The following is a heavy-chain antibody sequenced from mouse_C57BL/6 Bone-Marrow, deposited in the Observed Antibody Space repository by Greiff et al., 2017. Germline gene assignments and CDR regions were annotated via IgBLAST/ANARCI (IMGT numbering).Heavy chain of an antibody. V-gene: IGHV1-54*01. Sequence: VQLQQSGAELVRPGTSVKVSCKASGYAFTNYLIEWVKQRPGQGLEWIGVINPGSGGTHYNETFKGKATLTADKSSSTAYMQLSSLTSEDSAVYFCAREDYGSRYGKFDVWGTGTTVTVSS. CDR1: GYAFTNYL. CDR3: AREDYGSRYGKFDV. D-gene: IGHD1-1*01. CDR2: INPGSGGT. J-gene: IGHJ1*03.